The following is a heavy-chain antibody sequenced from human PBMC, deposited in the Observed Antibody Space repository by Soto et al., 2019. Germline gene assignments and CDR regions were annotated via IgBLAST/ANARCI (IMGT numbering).Heavy chain of an antibody. CDR2: VYKTGGT. J-gene: IGHJ6*02. CDR1: SGPSSSHN. D-gene: IGHD1-26*01. V-gene: IGHV4-59*08. CDR3: VRQGIGSLHGLVDV. Sequence: QVQLQQSGPGLVKPSETLSLTCTVSSGPSSSHNWGWIRQSPGRGLEWIGYVYKTGGTSYNPSLKSGVTMSADASATHSSLTLSFVTAADTTIYYCVRQGIGSLHGLVDVWGQGTTVSVSS.